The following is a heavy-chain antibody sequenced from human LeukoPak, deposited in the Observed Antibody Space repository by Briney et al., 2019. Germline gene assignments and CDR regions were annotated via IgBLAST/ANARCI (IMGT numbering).Heavy chain of an antibody. CDR2: IMPIFGTA. CDR3: ARVFRGDYGSGSYSPDAFDI. V-gene: IGHV1-69*05. D-gene: IGHD3-10*01. Sequence: ASVKVSCKASGGTFRSYAISWVRQAPGQGLEWMGGIMPIFGTANYAQKFQGRVTITTDESTSTAYMELSSLRSEDTAVYYCARVFRGDYGSGSYSPDAFDIWGQGTMVTVSS. CDR1: GGTFRSYA. J-gene: IGHJ3*02.